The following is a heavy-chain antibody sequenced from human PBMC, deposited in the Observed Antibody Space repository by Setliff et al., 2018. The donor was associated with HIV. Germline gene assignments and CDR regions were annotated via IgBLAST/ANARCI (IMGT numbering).Heavy chain of an antibody. CDR3: ARHRAQRGSGTYYDDWFDP. J-gene: IGHJ5*02. V-gene: IGHV4-34*01. CDR1: GGSLSGYY. Sequence: SETLSLTCAVYGGSLSGYYWSWIRQSPEEGLEWIGEVHYTGRTSYDPPFKSRVIISVDMSKSQFSLSLISVTAADTAVYYCARHRAQRGSGTYYDDWFDPWGQGTLVTVSS. CDR2: VHYTGRT. D-gene: IGHD3-10*01.